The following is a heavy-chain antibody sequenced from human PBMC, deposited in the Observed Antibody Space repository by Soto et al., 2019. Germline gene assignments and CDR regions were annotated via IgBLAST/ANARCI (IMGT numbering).Heavy chain of an antibody. D-gene: IGHD3-3*02. CDR3: SKGILRVVIPLVLHY. CDR2: IYYSGST. J-gene: IGHJ4*02. CDR1: GGYSSSSSYY. V-gene: IGHV4-39*02. Sequence: SETLSLTSIVSGGYSSSSSYYRGWIRQPPGKGLEWIGSIYYSGSTYYNPSLKSRVTISVDTARNTLYLQMNSLRADDTALYYCSKGILRVVIPLVLHYWGQGNLVTDSS.